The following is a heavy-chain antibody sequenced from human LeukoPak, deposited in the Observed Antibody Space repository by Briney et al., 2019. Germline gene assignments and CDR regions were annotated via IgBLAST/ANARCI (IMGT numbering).Heavy chain of an antibody. CDR1: GYSISSGYY. CDR3: ARTSDFYGDYANVGLDY. Sequence: PSETLSLTCAVSGYSISSGYYWGWIRQPPGKGLEWIGSICHSGSTYYNPSLKSRVTISVDTSKNQFSLKLSSVTAADTAVYYCARTSDFYGDYANVGLDYWGQGTLVTVSS. D-gene: IGHD4-17*01. CDR2: ICHSGST. J-gene: IGHJ4*02. V-gene: IGHV4-38-2*01.